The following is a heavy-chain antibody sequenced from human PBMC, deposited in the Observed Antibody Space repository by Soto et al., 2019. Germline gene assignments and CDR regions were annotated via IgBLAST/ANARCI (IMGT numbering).Heavy chain of an antibody. J-gene: IGHJ4*02. CDR1: GGSIGSYNYH. CDR2: SGTT. V-gene: IGHV4-39*01. CDR3: TTYGGDTGRFEY. Sequence: SETLSLTCSVSGGSIGSYNYHWTWIRQSPGKGPEWIGSGTTYYNPSLRSRVTISVDTSKNQFFLRVNSVTAGDTAVYYCTTYGGDTGRFEYWGQGIPVTVSS. D-gene: IGHD4-17*01.